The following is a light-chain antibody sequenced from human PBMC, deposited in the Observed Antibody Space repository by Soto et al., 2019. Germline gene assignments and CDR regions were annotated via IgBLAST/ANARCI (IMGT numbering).Light chain of an antibody. CDR2: SND. Sequence: QSALPQPPSASGTPGQRVTISCSGSSSNIGSNTVNWYQQLPGTAPKLLIYSNDQRPSGVPDRFSGSKSGTSASLAISGLQSEDEADYYCAAWGASLNGWVFGGGTKVTVL. J-gene: IGLJ3*02. V-gene: IGLV1-44*01. CDR1: SSNIGSNT. CDR3: AAWGASLNGWV.